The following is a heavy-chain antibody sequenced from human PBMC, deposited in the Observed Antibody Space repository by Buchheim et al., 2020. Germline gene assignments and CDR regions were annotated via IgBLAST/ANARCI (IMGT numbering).Heavy chain of an antibody. Sequence: QVQLQESGPGLVKPSQTLSLTCTVSGGSISSGGYYWSWIRQPPGKGLEWIGYIYYSGSTYYNPSLKSRVTISVDTSKNQFSLKLSSETAAETAVDYCARASSRYSSSWYSRTFDYWGQGTL. V-gene: IGHV4-31*03. CDR2: IYYSGST. CDR1: GGSISSGGYY. J-gene: IGHJ4*02. CDR3: ARASSRYSSSWYSRTFDY. D-gene: IGHD6-13*01.